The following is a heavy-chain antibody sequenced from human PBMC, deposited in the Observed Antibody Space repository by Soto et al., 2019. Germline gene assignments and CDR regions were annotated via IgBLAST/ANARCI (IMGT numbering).Heavy chain of an antibody. CDR3: ARLLRSSDISSYAVDV. J-gene: IGHJ6*02. V-gene: IGHV4-59*08. D-gene: IGHD3-22*01. Sequence: PSETLSLTCSVSGGSVSNYYWSWVRQPPGKRLEWIGYIYYTGTHDYNPSLRGRATISVDTSEDQFSLKLSSVTAADTAVYYCARLLRSSDISSYAVDVWGHGTTVTVSS. CDR1: GGSVSNYY. CDR2: IYYTGTH.